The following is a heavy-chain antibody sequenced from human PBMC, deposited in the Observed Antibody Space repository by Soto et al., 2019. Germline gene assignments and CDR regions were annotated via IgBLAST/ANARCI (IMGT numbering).Heavy chain of an antibody. D-gene: IGHD3-22*01. V-gene: IGHV3-64D*06. J-gene: IGHJ4*02. Sequence: SCAASGFTFSSYAMHWFRQAPGKGLEYVSSISTNGGSTHYADSVKGRFTISRDNSKNTQYLQMSSLRADDTAVYYCVKGEYYYDSSGYYPFDYWGQGTLVTVSS. CDR2: ISTNGGST. CDR3: VKGEYYYDSSGYYPFDY. CDR1: GFTFSSYA.